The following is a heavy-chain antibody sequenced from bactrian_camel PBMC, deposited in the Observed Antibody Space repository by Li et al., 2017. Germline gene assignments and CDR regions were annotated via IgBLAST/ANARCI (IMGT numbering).Heavy chain of an antibody. D-gene: IGHD1*01. V-gene: IGHV3S53*01. Sequence: QVQLVESGGGSVQVGGSLTLACTAHGYTANKCGMDWYRQAAGKQRQWVSHVLPGGSATFPDPVKGRFNITVDKAADTVYLQMASLKSEDTAMYSCKTHRFGATMPGCDYSGQGTQVTVS. J-gene: IGHJ4*01. CDR2: VLPGGSA. CDR3: KTHRFGATMPGCDY. CDR1: GYTANKCG.